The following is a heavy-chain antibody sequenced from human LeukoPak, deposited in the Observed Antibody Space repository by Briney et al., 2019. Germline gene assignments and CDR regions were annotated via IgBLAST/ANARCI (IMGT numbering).Heavy chain of an antibody. CDR2: INPNSGGT. V-gene: IGHV1-2*02. CDR3: ARDLSYYGSGSSYYYYYYMDV. J-gene: IGHJ6*03. D-gene: IGHD3-10*01. Sequence: ASVKVSCKASGYTFTCYYMHWVRQAPGQGLEWMGWINPNSGGTNYAQKFQGRVAMTRDTSISTAYMELSRLRSDDTAVYYCARDLSYYGSGSSYYYYYYMDVWGKGTTVTVSS. CDR1: GYTFTCYY.